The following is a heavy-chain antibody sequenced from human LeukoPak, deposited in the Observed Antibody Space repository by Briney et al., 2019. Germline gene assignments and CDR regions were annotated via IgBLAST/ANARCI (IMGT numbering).Heavy chain of an antibody. CDR3: ARGPSVGSGWSPDL. J-gene: IGHJ5*02. CDR1: GFTFSDYY. D-gene: IGHD6-19*01. Sequence: GGSLRLSCAASGFTFSDYYMSWIRQAPGKGLEWVSYISSSGSTIYYADSVKGRFTISRDNAKNSLYLQMNSLRAEDTALYYCARGPSVGSGWSPDLWGQGTLVTVSS. CDR2: ISSSGSTI. V-gene: IGHV3-11*04.